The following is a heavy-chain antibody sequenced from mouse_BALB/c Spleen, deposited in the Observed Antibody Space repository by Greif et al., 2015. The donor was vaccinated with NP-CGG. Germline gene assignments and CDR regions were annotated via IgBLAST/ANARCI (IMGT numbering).Heavy chain of an antibody. J-gene: IGHJ2*01. Sequence: EVQLQQSGPELVKPGASVKMSCKASGYTFTSYVMHWVKQKPGQGLEWIGYINPYNDGTNYNEKFKGKAALTSDKSSSTAYMELSSLTSEDSAVYYCARGKDYWGQGTTLTVSS. V-gene: IGHV1-14*01. CDR1: GYTFTSYV. CDR2: INPYNDGT. CDR3: ARGKDY.